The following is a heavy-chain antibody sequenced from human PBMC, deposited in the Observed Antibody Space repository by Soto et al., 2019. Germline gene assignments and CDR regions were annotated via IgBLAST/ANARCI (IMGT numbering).Heavy chain of an antibody. J-gene: IGHJ6*02. Sequence: VGSLRLSCSASVFTFSRSDLHCVRHSPGKWLEWVGRVRSKIHNYATSFADSVRGRFTISRNDSDNTVSLEMSGLKSEDTALYYCSRHEEGRRMVFYGMDVWGQGTTVTVSS. CDR3: SRHEEGRRMVFYGMDV. D-gene: IGHD2-8*01. CDR2: VRSKIHNYAT. V-gene: IGHV3-73*01. CDR1: VFTFSRSD.